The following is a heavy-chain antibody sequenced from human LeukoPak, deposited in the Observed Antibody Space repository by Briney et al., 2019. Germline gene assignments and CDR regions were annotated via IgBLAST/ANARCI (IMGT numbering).Heavy chain of an antibody. CDR2: IYYSGST. J-gene: IGHJ4*02. Sequence: SETLSLTCTVSGGSISSSSHYWGWIRQPPGKGLEWIGSIYYSGSTYYNPSLKSRVTISVDTSKNQFSLKLNSVTAADTAVYYCARLGGSYYADFDSWGQGALVTVSS. CDR3: ARLGGSYYADFDS. V-gene: IGHV4-39*01. D-gene: IGHD1-26*01. CDR1: GGSISSSSHY.